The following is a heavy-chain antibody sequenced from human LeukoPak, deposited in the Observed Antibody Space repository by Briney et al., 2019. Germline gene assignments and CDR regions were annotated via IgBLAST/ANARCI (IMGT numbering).Heavy chain of an antibody. CDR1: GLTFSSYG. D-gene: IGHD1-26*01. V-gene: IGHV3-33*01. J-gene: IGHJ4*02. CDR2: IWSDGTNK. Sequence: PGRSLRLSCAASGLTFSSYGMHWVRQTPGKGLEWVTIIWSDGTNKYYADSVKGRSTISRDNSKNTLYLQMNSLRAEDTAVYYCARGSWSFSGCFDYWGQGTLVTVSS. CDR3: ARGSWSFSGCFDY.